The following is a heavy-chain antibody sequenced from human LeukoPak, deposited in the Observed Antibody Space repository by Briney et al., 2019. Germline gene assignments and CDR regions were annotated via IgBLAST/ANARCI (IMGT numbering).Heavy chain of an antibody. CDR3: ATSARTYLGSSLDY. D-gene: IGHD2-15*01. Sequence: PGGSLRLSCAASGFTFSTYWMHWVRQDPGKGLVWVSRISSDASITSYADPVKGRFTIPRDNAKNTLYLQMNSLRAEDTALYYCATSARTYLGSSLDYWGQGTLVTVSS. J-gene: IGHJ4*02. CDR1: GFTFSTYW. CDR2: ISSDASIT. V-gene: IGHV3-74*01.